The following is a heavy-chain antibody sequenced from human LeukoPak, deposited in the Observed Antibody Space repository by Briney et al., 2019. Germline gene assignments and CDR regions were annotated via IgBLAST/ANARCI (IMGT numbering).Heavy chain of an antibody. V-gene: IGHV3-21*01. CDR1: GFTFSSYS. J-gene: IGHJ4*02. CDR3: ARDGQQLSPPEFDY. CDR2: ISSSSSYI. D-gene: IGHD5-18*01. Sequence: GGSLRLSCAASGFTFSSYSMNWVRQAPGKGLEWVSSISSSSSYIYYADSVKGRFTISRDNAKNSLYLQMNSLRAEDTAVYYCARDGQQLSPPEFDYWGQGTLVTVS.